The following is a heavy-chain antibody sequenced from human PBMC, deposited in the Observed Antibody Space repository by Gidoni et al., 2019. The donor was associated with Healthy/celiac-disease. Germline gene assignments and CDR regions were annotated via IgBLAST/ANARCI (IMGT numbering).Heavy chain of an antibody. J-gene: IGHJ4*02. Sequence: QVQLVQSGAEVKKPGASVKVSCTASGYTFTSYYMHWVRQAPGQGLEWRGIINPSGGSTSYAQKFQGRVTMTRDTSTSTVYMELSSLRSEDTAVYYCARKGELTYGDYAYWGQGTLVTVSS. CDR1: GYTFTSYY. CDR3: ARKGELTYGDYAY. D-gene: IGHD4-17*01. V-gene: IGHV1-46*01. CDR2: INPSGGST.